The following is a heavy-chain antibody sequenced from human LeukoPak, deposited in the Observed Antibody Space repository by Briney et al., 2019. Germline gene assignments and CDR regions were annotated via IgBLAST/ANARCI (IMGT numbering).Heavy chain of an antibody. CDR2: MNPDTEIT. V-gene: IGHV1-8*01. CDR1: GYTFTSYD. CDR3: ATSSVLATHDAFDI. D-gene: IGHD2-8*02. J-gene: IGHJ3*02. Sequence: ASVKVSCKASGYTFTSYDLNWVRQASGQGLEWRGWMNPDTEITDYAQKFQGRVTISRETSISTAYMELSGLTSEDTAVYFCATSSVLATHDAFDIWGQGTLVTLSS.